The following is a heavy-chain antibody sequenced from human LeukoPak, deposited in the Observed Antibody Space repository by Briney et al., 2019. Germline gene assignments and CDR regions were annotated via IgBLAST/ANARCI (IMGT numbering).Heavy chain of an antibody. CDR1: GFTVSSNY. J-gene: IGHJ4*02. V-gene: IGHV3-53*01. CDR3: ARMDYDSSGYYYGYFDY. Sequence: GGSLRLSCAASGFTVSSNYMSWVRQAPGKGREWVSVIYSGGSTYYADSVKGRFTISRDNSKNTLYLQMNSLRAEDTAVYYCARMDYDSSGYYYGYFDYWGQGTLVTVSS. D-gene: IGHD3-22*01. CDR2: IYSGGST.